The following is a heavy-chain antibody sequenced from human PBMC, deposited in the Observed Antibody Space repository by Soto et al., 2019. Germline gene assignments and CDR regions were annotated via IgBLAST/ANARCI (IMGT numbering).Heavy chain of an antibody. Sequence: LVESGGAVVQPGTSLRLACAASGFTFSNYGMHWVRQAPGKGLEWVATVWYDGTNKYYADSVKGRFSISRDNSGNTLFLQIRSLRGADAAVYYCARDRKAVGSKANNFAMDVWGQGTTVTVSS. D-gene: IGHD1-26*01. J-gene: IGHJ6*01. CDR1: GFTFSNYG. V-gene: IGHV3-33*08. CDR2: VWYDGTNK. CDR3: ARDRKAVGSKANNFAMDV.